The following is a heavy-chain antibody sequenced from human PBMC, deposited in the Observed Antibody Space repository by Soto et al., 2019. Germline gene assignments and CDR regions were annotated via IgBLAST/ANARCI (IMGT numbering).Heavy chain of an antibody. J-gene: IGHJ4*02. CDR3: ARLGKYYYDSSGYYYDRVTGY. CDR1: GGSISSSSYY. CDR2: IYYSGST. Sequence: QLQLQESGPGLVKPSETLSLTCTVSGGSISSSSYYWGWIRQPPGKGLEWIGSIYYSGSTYYNPSLKSRVTISVDTSKNQFSLKLSSVTAADTAVYYCARLGKYYYDSSGYYYDRVTGYWGQGTLVTVSS. V-gene: IGHV4-39*01. D-gene: IGHD3-22*01.